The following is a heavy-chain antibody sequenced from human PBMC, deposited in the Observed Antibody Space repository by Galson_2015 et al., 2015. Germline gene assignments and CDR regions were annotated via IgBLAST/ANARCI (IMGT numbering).Heavy chain of an antibody. V-gene: IGHV2-5*01. CDR3: AHRTAAGNFRGTFDY. CDR1: GFSLSTSGVG. D-gene: IGHD6-13*01. J-gene: IGHJ4*02. Sequence: PALVKPTQTLTLTCTFSGFSLSTSGVGVGWIRQPPGKALEWLALIYWNDDKRYSPSLKSRLTITKDTSKNQVVLTMTNMDPVDTATYYCAHRTAAGNFRGTFDYWGQGTLVTVSS. CDR2: IYWNDDK.